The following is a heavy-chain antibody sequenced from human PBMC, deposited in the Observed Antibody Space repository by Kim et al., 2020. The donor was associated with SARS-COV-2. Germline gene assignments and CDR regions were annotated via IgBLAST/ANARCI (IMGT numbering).Heavy chain of an antibody. J-gene: IGHJ4*02. CDR3: SFRSNGWYDY. CDR2: IKQDGSEK. CDR1: GFSFSNYW. D-gene: IGHD6-19*01. Sequence: GGSLRLSCVGSGFSFSNYWMTWVRQAPGKGLEWVASIKQDGSEKHYVDSVKGRFTISRDNAKNSMYMQMNSLRVEDTALYYCSFRSNGWYDYWGQGTLVTVSS. V-gene: IGHV3-7*01.